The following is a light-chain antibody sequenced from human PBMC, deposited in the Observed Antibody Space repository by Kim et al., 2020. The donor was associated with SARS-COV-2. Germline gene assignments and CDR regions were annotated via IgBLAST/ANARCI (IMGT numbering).Light chain of an antibody. CDR2: AAS. J-gene: IGKJ3*01. CDR3: QQSYITPLT. Sequence: ASVVDRVTITCRTTPSISSHLNWYQQKPGSAPHLLISAASTLQGGVPSRFSGSGSETDFTLTISSLQPEDFATYICQQSYITPLTFGPGTKVDSK. V-gene: IGKV1-39*01. CDR1: PSISSH.